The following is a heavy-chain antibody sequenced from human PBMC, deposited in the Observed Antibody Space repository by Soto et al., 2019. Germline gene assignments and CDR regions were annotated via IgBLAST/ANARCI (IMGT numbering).Heavy chain of an antibody. J-gene: IGHJ6*02. CDR3: ARDFESSSCGV. V-gene: IGHV3-11*06. Sequence: GGSLRLSCAASGFTFSDYYMSWIRQAPGKGLEWVSYISSSSSYTNYADSVKGRFTISRDNAKNSLYLQMNSLRAEDTAVYYCARDFESSSCGVWGQGTTVTVSS. CDR2: ISSSSSYT. CDR1: GFTFSDYY. D-gene: IGHD6-13*01.